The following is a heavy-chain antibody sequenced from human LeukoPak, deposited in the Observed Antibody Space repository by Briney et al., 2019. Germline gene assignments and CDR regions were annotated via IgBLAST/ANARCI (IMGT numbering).Heavy chain of an antibody. J-gene: IGHJ4*02. D-gene: IGHD5-24*01. V-gene: IGHV3-23*01. CDR1: GFTFSSYA. CDR2: ISGSGGST. CDR3: AKAGELGMATITFTDY. Sequence: GGSLRLSCAASGFTFSSYAMSWVRQAPGKGLEWVSAISGSGGSTYYADSVKGRFTISRDISKNTLYLQMNSLRAEDTAVYYCAKAGELGMATITFTDYWGQGTLVTVSS.